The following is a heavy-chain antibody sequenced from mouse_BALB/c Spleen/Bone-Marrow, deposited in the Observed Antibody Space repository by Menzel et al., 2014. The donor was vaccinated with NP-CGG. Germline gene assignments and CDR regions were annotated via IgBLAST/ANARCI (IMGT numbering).Heavy chain of an antibody. V-gene: IGHV14-3*02. D-gene: IGHD1-1*01. CDR1: GFNIKDTY. J-gene: IGHJ3*01. CDR3: ASYYYGSSLFAY. CDR2: IDPANGNT. Sequence: EVQLQQSGAELVKPGASVKLSCTASGFNIKDTYMHWVKQRPEQGLEWIGRIDPANGNTKYDPKFQGKATTTADTSSNTAYLQLSSLTSEDTAVYYCASYYYGSSLFAYWGRGTLVTVSA.